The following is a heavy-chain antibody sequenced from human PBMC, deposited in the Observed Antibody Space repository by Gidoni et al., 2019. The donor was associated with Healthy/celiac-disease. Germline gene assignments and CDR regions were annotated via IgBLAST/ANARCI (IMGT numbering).Heavy chain of an antibody. Sequence: QVQLVQSGAEVKKPGASVQVSCKASGYTFTGYYMHWVRQAPGQGLEWMGGINPNSGGTNYAQKFQGWVTMTRDTSISTAYMELSRLRSDDTAVYYCARAAIEGYLNGMDVWGQGTTVTVSS. J-gene: IGHJ6*02. CDR3: ARAAIEGYLNGMDV. CDR2: INPNSGGT. D-gene: IGHD2-21*01. V-gene: IGHV1-2*04. CDR1: GYTFTGYY.